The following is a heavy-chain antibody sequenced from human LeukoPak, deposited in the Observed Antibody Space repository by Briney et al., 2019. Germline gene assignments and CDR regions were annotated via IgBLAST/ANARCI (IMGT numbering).Heavy chain of an antibody. D-gene: IGHD3-10*01. CDR3: AKDQFRRVFSGGGSGSSSPFDY. CDR1: GFTFSSYA. V-gene: IGHV3-23*01. J-gene: IGHJ4*02. Sequence: GGSLRLSCAASGFTFSSYAMSWVRQAPGKGLEWVSAISGSGGSTYYADSVKGRFTISRDNSKNTLYLQMNSLRAEDTAVYYCAKDQFRRVFSGGGSGSSSPFDYWGQGTLVTASS. CDR2: ISGSGGST.